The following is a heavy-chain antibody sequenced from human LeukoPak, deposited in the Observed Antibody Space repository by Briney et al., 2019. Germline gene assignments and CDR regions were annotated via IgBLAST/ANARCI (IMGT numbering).Heavy chain of an antibody. V-gene: IGHV3-23*01. CDR2: ISGTSGNT. CDR1: GFTFSIYA. CDR3: AKDLTSSSWAQGDAFDI. J-gene: IGHJ3*02. D-gene: IGHD6-13*01. Sequence: GGSLRLSCAASGFTFSIYAMSWVRQAPGKGLEWVSSISGTSGNTYYADSVKGRFTISRDNSKNALYLQMNSLRAEDTAVYYCAKDLTSSSWAQGDAFDIWGQGTMVTVSS.